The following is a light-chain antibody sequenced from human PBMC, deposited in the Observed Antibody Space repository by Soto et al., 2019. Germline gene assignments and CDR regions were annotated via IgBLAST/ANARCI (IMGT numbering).Light chain of an antibody. CDR1: HAVSSSY. Sequence: ELVLTQSPGTLSLSPGERATLSCRVGHAVSSSYLAWYQQKPGQAPRLLIYSASSRATGVPTRFSGSGSGADYTLTISRLEPEDFATYYCQQSYSTPPITFGQGTRLEIK. CDR2: SAS. CDR3: QQSYSTPPIT. J-gene: IGKJ5*01. V-gene: IGKV3-20*01.